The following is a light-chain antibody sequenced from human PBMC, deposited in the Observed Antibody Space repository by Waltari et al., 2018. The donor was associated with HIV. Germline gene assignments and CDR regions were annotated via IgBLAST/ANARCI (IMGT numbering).Light chain of an antibody. CDR3: QQYGNSPVT. Sequence: EILLTQSPGTLSLSPGERVTLSCRASQNITSSYLAWYQQKPGQPPRLLIYGASTRATGIGDRFSGSGSGTDFTLNISRLEPKDYAVYFCQQYGNSPVTFGGGTTVEIK. CDR2: GAS. J-gene: IGKJ4*01. CDR1: QNITSSY. V-gene: IGKV3-20*01.